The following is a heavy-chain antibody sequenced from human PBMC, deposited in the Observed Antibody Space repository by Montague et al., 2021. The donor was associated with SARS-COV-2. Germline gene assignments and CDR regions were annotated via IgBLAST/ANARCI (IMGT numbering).Heavy chain of an antibody. CDR1: GGAISTSSFH. V-gene: IGHV4-39*01. J-gene: IGHJ4*02. Sequence: SETLSLTCTVSGGAISTSSFHWGWVRQSPGKGLEWIATIYFSGSAYYNPSLKSRVSISIDTSKNKFSLQLTSATAADTAVYYCARHAPFSDNYRRYPFNFDXWGQGTLVTVSS. CDR3: ARHAPFSDNYRRYPFNFDX. CDR2: IYFSGSA. D-gene: IGHD1-1*01.